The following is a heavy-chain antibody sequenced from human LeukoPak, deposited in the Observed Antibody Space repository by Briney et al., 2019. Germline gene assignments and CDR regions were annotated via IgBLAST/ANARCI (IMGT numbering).Heavy chain of an antibody. CDR2: ISAYNGNT. CDR1: GYTFTSYG. CDR3: ARDNAMVETADFDY. J-gene: IGHJ4*02. Sequence: ASVKVSCKASGYTFTSYGISWVRQAPGQGLEWMGWISAYNGNTNYAQKLQGRVTVTTDTSTSTAYMELRSLRPDDTAVYYCARDNAMVETADFDYWGQGTLVTVSS. D-gene: IGHD2-15*01. V-gene: IGHV1-18*01.